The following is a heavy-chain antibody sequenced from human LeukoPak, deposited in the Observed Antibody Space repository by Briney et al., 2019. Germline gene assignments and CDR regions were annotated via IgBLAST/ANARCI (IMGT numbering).Heavy chain of an antibody. D-gene: IGHD3-9*01. CDR2: ISGSGGST. V-gene: IGHV3-23*01. Sequence: GGSLRLSCAASGFTFSSYAMSWVRQAPGKGLEWVSAISGSGGSTYYADSVKGRFTISRDNSKNTLYLQMNSLRAEDTAVYYCARTDNVLRYFDWLSDAFNWFDPWGQGTLVTVSS. CDR3: ARTDNVLRYFDWLSDAFNWFDP. J-gene: IGHJ5*02. CDR1: GFTFSSYA.